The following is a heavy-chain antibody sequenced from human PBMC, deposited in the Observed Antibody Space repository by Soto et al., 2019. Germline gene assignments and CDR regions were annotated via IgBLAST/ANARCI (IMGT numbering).Heavy chain of an antibody. CDR2: ISSSGSTI. D-gene: IGHD2-21*02. V-gene: IGHV3-11*01. Sequence: PGGSLILSCAAPGFTFSDYYMSWIRQAPGKGLEWVSYISSSGSTIYYADSVKGRFTISRDNAKNSLYLQMNSLRAEDTAVYYCARVPSTYCGGDCFSDNWFDPWGQGTLVTVSS. CDR1: GFTFSDYY. J-gene: IGHJ5*02. CDR3: ARVPSTYCGGDCFSDNWFDP.